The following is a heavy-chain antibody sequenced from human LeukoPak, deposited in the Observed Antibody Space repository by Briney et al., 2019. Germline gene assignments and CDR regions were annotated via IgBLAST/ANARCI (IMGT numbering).Heavy chain of an antibody. CDR2: ISAYNGNT. D-gene: IGHD5-18*01. CDR1: GYTFTSYG. V-gene: IGHV1-18*01. CDR3: AKDGYSYYFDY. Sequence: ASVKVSCKASGYTFTSYGISWVRQAPGQGLEWMGWISAYNGNTNYAQELQGRVTMTTDASTSTAYMELRSLRSDDTAVYYCAKDGYSYYFDYWGQGTLVTVSS. J-gene: IGHJ4*02.